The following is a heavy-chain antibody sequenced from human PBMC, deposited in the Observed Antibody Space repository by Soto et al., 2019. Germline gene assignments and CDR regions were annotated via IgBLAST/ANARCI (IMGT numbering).Heavy chain of an antibody. V-gene: IGHV4-31*03. CDR3: ARDNGSGSRGWFDP. J-gene: IGHJ5*02. CDR2: IFDGLST. Sequence: QVQLQESGPGLVKPSQTLSLTCSVSGGPVTSGGYYWGWIRQHPGKGLEWIGYIFDGLSTAYNPSLKSRLSISADASKNQLSLRMTSVTAADTAMYYCARDNGSGSRGWFDPWGQGILVTVSS. CDR1: GGPVTSGGYY. D-gene: IGHD3-10*01.